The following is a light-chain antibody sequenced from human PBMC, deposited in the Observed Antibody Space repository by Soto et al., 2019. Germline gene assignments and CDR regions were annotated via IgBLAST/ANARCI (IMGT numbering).Light chain of an antibody. Sequence: QSALTQPASVSGSPGQSITISCTGTSSDVGGYNYVSWYQQHPGKAPKLMIYEVSNRPSGVSNRFSGSKSGNTASLTISGLQAEDEADYYCSSYISTSTYVAFGGGTKLTVL. J-gene: IGLJ2*01. CDR3: SSYISTSTYVA. CDR2: EVS. V-gene: IGLV2-14*01. CDR1: SSDVGGYNY.